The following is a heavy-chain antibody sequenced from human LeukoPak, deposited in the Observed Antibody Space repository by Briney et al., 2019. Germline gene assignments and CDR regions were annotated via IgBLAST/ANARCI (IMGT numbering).Heavy chain of an antibody. CDR1: GYTFTSYG. CDR3: AREGPGGDFDY. J-gene: IGHJ4*02. D-gene: IGHD3-10*01. CDR2: ISAYNGNT. Sequence: ASVKVSCKASGYTFTSYGISWVRQAPGQGLEWMGWISAYNGNTNYAQKLQGRVTMTRDMSTSTVYMELSSLRSEDTAVYYCAREGPGGDFDYWGQGTLVTVSS. V-gene: IGHV1-18*01.